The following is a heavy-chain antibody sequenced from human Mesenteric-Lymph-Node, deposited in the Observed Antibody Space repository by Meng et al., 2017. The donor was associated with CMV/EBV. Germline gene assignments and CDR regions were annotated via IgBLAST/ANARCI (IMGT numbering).Heavy chain of an antibody. J-gene: IGHJ4*02. Sequence: ASVKVSCKASGYIFTNYYIHWVRQAPGQGLEWMGRINPSGDYTTYAQKFQGRVTMTSDTSTSTVNMELSSLRSEDTAVYYCAKGFIGVVPFDDWGQGTLVTVSS. CDR2: INPSGDYT. CDR1: GYIFTNYY. D-gene: IGHD3-3*01. CDR3: AKGFIGVVPFDD. V-gene: IGHV1-46*01.